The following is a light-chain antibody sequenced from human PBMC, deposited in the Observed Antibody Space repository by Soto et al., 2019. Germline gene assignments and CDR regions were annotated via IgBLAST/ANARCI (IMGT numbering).Light chain of an antibody. CDR3: AAWDDSLNGQGV. Sequence: QSVLTQPPSASATPGQRVTISCSGSSSNIGSNSVSWYQQLPGTAPKLLIYSNNQRPSRVPDRFSGSKSGTSASLAISGLQSEDEADYYCAAWDDSLNGQGVFGGGTKVTVL. V-gene: IGLV1-44*01. CDR2: SNN. CDR1: SSNIGSNS. J-gene: IGLJ3*02.